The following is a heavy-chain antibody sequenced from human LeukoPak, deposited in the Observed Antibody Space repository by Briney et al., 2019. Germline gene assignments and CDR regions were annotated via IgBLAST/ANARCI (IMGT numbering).Heavy chain of an antibody. D-gene: IGHD5-12*01. CDR1: GFTFRSFA. V-gene: IGHV3-30*04. CDR3: ARDQEAYEFYFDY. J-gene: IGHJ4*02. CDR2: ISYDGSNK. Sequence: PGGCLRLSCAASGFTFRSFAMHWVRPAPGKGLEWVAVISYDGSNKYYADSVKGRFTISRDNSKNTLYLQMNSLRAEDTAVYYCARDQEAYEFYFDYWGQGTLVTVSS.